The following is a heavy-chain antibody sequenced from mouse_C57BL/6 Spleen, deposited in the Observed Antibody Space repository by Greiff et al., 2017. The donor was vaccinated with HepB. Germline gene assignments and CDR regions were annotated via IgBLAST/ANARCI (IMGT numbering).Heavy chain of an antibody. V-gene: IGHV2-2*01. Sequence: VQRVESGPGLVQPSQSLSITCTVSGFSLTSYGVHWVRQSPGKGLEWLGVIWSGGSTDYNAAFISRLSISKDNSKSQVFFKMNSLQADDTAIYYCARGGYYGSRNYFDYWGQGTTLTVSS. CDR1: GFSLTSYG. D-gene: IGHD1-1*01. J-gene: IGHJ2*01. CDR3: ARGGYYGSRNYFDY. CDR2: IWSGGST.